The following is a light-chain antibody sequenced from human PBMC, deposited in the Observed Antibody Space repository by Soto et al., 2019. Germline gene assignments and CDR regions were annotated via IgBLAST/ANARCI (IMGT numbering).Light chain of an antibody. CDR3: CSYAGRTTL. J-gene: IGLJ1*01. CDR2: EVS. CDR1: SSDVGSYNL. Sequence: QSALTQPASVSGSPGQSITISCTGTSSDVGSYNLVSWYQQLPGNVPKLIIYEVSKRPSGVSNRFSGSESGNTASLTISGVQDEDEDDYSYCSYAGRTTLFGTGTKLTVL. V-gene: IGLV2-23*02.